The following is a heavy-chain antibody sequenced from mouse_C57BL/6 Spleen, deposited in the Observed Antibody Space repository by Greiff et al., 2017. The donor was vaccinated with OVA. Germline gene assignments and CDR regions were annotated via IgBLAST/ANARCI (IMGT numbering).Heavy chain of an antibody. Sequence: VQLQQSGPELVKPGASVKLSCTASGYTFTDYYMNWVKQSHGKSLEWIGDINPNNGCTSYTEKFKGRATLTVDKSSSTAYMALRSLTSEDSAVYSCARSVLYYCDYGGQGTTLTVSS. CDR1: GYTFTDYY. CDR3: ARSVLYYCDY. J-gene: IGHJ2*01. V-gene: IGHV1-26*01. CDR2: INPNNGCT.